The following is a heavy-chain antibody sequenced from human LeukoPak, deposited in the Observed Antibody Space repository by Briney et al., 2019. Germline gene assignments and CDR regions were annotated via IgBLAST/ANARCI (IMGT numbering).Heavy chain of an antibody. V-gene: IGHV3-7*01. CDR2: IKQDGSEK. J-gene: IGHJ6*02. Sequence: TGGSLRLSCAASGFTFSSYWMSWVRQAPGKGLEWVANIKQDGSEKYYVDSVKGRFTISRDNAKNSLYLQMNSLRAEDTAVYYCARGANPMVRGPYYYYGMDVWGQGTTVTVSS. D-gene: IGHD3-10*01. CDR3: ARGANPMVRGPYYYYGMDV. CDR1: GFTFSSYW.